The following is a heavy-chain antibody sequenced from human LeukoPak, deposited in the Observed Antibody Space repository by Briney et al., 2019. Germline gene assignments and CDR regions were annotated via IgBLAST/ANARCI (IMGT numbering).Heavy chain of an antibody. Sequence: PSETLSLTCTVSGGSISSSSYYWGWIRQPPGKGLEWIGSIYYSGSTYYNPSLKSRVTISVDTSKNLFSLKLSSVTAADTAVYYCARRPASIAEAYFDYWGQGTLVTVSS. V-gene: IGHV4-39*01. CDR1: GGSISSSSYY. CDR2: IYYSGST. CDR3: ARRPASIAEAYFDY. D-gene: IGHD6-13*01. J-gene: IGHJ4*02.